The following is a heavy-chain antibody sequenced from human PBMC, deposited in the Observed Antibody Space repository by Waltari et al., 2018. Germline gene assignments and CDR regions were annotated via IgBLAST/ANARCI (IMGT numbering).Heavy chain of an antibody. CDR1: GGCISRGGYH. Sequence: QLQLQESGSGVVKPSQNLSLTCAVSGGCISRGGYHWSWIRQPPRKGLEWMGYIYHSGSPYSHPSLKSRVTISVDRSKNQFSLKLSSVTAADTAVYYCAREYGDYKNAFDIWGQGTMVTVSS. V-gene: IGHV4-30-2*01. J-gene: IGHJ3*02. D-gene: IGHD4-17*01. CDR3: AREYGDYKNAFDI. CDR2: IYHSGSP.